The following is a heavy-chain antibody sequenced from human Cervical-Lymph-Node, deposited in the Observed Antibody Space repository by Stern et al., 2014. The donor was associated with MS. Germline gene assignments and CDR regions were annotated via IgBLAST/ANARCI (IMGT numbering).Heavy chain of an antibody. CDR1: GLTFTSYW. V-gene: IGHV3-74*02. Sequence: VQLVESGGDLVQPGGSLRLSCAASGLTFTSYWMHWVRQAPGKGLVWVSYIAGDGYGANYAESVMGRFTIYRDNAKNTVYLQMNSLRAEDTAVYYCARGGRGGATPDYWGQGTLVTVSS. CDR3: ARGGRGGATPDY. CDR2: IAGDGYGA. D-gene: IGHD1-26*01. J-gene: IGHJ4*02.